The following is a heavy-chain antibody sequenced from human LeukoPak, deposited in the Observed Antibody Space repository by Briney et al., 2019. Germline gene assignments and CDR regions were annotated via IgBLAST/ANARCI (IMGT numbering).Heavy chain of an antibody. V-gene: IGHV1-8*03. J-gene: IGHJ4*02. CDR3: AKDGSPDIVVVPAAMNY. D-gene: IGHD2-2*01. CDR1: GYTFTSYD. Sequence: GASVKVSCKASGYTFTSYDINWVRQAAGQGLEWMGWMNPNSGNTGYAQKFQGRVTITRNTSISTAYMELSSLRAEDTAVYYCAKDGSPDIVVVPAAMNYWGQGTLVTVSS. CDR2: MNPNSGNT.